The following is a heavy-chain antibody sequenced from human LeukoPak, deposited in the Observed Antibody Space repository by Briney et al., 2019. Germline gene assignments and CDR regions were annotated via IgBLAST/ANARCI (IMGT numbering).Heavy chain of an antibody. Sequence: PGGSLRLSCAASGFTFSTYWMAWVRQAPGKGLEWVASISTYSTYIKYGDSVKGRFTISRDNANSSLSLQMNSLKVEDTAVYYCVREGGPYSHYYYMDVWGKGTTVAVSS. J-gene: IGHJ6*03. V-gene: IGHV3-21*01. CDR3: VREGGPYSHYYYMDV. D-gene: IGHD3-16*01. CDR2: ISTYSTYI. CDR1: GFTFSTYW.